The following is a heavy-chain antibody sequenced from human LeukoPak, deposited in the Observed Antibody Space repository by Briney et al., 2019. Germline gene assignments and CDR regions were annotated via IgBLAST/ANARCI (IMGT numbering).Heavy chain of an antibody. Sequence: SETLSLTCTVSGGSISSGSYYWSWIRQPAGKGLEWIGRIYAGGTTYYNPSLESRVTISVDTSQNHFSLKLNSVTAADTAVYYCARGRYYFDYWGQGTLVTVSS. CDR3: ARGRYYFDY. CDR2: IYAGGTT. V-gene: IGHV4-61*02. J-gene: IGHJ4*02. CDR1: GGSISSGSYY.